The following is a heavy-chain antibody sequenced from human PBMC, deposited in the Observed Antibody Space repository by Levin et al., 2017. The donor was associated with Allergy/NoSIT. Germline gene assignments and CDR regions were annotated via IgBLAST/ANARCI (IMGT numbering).Heavy chain of an antibody. D-gene: IGHD1-26*01. Sequence: SQTLSLTCTISGGSISSNDYYWGWIRQPPGKGLERIVSTSYSGTTYYNPSLESRVTISVDTSKTQFSLRLSSVTAADTAVYYCARQWPSASWYFDLWGRGTLVTVFS. CDR2: TSYSGTT. CDR3: ARQWPSASWYFDL. J-gene: IGHJ2*01. CDR1: GGSISSNDYY. V-gene: IGHV4-39*01.